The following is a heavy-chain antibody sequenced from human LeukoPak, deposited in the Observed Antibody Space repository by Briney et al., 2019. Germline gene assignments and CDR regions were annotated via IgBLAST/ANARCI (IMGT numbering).Heavy chain of an antibody. Sequence: GGSLRLSCAASGFTFSSYWMSWVRQAPGKGLEWLANIKQDGSEKYYVDSVKGRFTISRDNAKNSLYLQMNSLGAEDTALYYCARHWYSGSYPIDYWGQGTLVTVSS. J-gene: IGHJ4*02. V-gene: IGHV3-7*03. CDR3: ARHWYSGSYPIDY. CDR2: IKQDGSEK. CDR1: GFTFSSYW. D-gene: IGHD1-26*01.